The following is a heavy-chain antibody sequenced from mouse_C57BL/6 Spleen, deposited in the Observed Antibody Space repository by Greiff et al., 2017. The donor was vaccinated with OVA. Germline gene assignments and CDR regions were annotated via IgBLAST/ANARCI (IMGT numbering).Heavy chain of an antibody. CDR3: ARGVTTVNYFDY. CDR1: GYAFSSYW. Sequence: LQESGAELVKPGASVKISCKASGYAFSSYWMNWVKQRPGKGLEWIGQIYPGDGDTNYNGKFKGKATLTADKSSSTAYMQLSSLTSEDSAVYFCARGVTTVNYFDYWGQGTTLTVSS. V-gene: IGHV1-80*01. J-gene: IGHJ2*01. D-gene: IGHD1-1*01. CDR2: IYPGDGDT.